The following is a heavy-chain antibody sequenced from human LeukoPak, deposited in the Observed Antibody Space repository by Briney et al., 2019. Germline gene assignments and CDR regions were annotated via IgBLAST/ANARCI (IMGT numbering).Heavy chain of an antibody. CDR3: ARGSLTAANFDL. D-gene: IGHD2-15*01. J-gene: IGHJ2*01. CDR2: IIPIFGTA. V-gene: IGHV1-69*05. Sequence: ASVKISCKASGYTFTDYYMHWVRQAPGQGLEWMGGIIPIFGTANYAQKFQGRVTITTDESTSTAYMELSSLRSEDTAVYYCARGSLTAANFDLWGRGTLVTVSS. CDR1: GYTFTDYY.